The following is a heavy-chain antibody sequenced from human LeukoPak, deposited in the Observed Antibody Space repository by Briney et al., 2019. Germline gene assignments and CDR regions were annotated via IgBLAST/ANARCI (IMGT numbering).Heavy chain of an antibody. CDR1: GFTFSSYG. J-gene: IGHJ4*02. CDR3: ANGYSSGWAQFDY. V-gene: IGHV3-30*18. Sequence: GGSLILSCAASGFTFSSYGMHWVRQAPGKGLEWVAVISYDGSNKYYADSVKGRFTISRDNSKNTLYLQMNSLRAEDTAVYYCANGYSSGWAQFDYWGQGTL. D-gene: IGHD6-19*01. CDR2: ISYDGSNK.